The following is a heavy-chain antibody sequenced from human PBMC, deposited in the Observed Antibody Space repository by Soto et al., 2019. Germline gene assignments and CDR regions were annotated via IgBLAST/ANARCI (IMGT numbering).Heavy chain of an antibody. Sequence: GGSLRLSCAASGFTFSSYAMSWVRQAPGKGLEWVSAISGSGGSTYYADSVKGRFTISRDNSKNTLYLQMNSLRAEDTAVYYCAKDGWFVLMVYASYYFDYWGQGTLVTVSS. CDR3: AKDGWFVLMVYASYYFDY. D-gene: IGHD2-8*01. V-gene: IGHV3-23*01. CDR2: ISGSGGST. CDR1: GFTFSSYA. J-gene: IGHJ4*02.